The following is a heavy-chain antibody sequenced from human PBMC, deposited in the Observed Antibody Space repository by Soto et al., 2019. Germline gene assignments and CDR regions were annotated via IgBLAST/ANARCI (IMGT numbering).Heavy chain of an antibody. CDR3: ARDGPYSYGSFDY. Sequence: QVQLVESGGGVVQPGRSLRLSCAASGFTFSSYAMHWVRQAPGKGLEWVAVISYDGSNKYYADSVKGRFTISRDNSKNTLYRQMNSLRAEGTAVYYCARDGPYSYGSFDYWGQGTLVTVSS. CDR1: GFTFSSYA. V-gene: IGHV3-30-3*01. CDR2: ISYDGSNK. D-gene: IGHD5-18*01. J-gene: IGHJ4*02.